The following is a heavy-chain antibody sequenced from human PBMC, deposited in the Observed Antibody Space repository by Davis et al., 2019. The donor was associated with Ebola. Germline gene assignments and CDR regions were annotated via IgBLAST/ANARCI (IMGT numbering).Heavy chain of an antibody. Sequence: SLKISCAASGFTFSPYWMHWVRQAPGKGLEWVSGISWNSGSIGYADSVKGRFTISRDNAKNSLYLQMNSLRAEDTALYYCAKDFTLRYSALRGPFDIWGQGTMVTVS. CDR3: AKDFTLRYSALRGPFDI. D-gene: IGHD5-12*01. CDR1: GFTFSPYW. J-gene: IGHJ3*02. V-gene: IGHV3-9*01. CDR2: ISWNSGSI.